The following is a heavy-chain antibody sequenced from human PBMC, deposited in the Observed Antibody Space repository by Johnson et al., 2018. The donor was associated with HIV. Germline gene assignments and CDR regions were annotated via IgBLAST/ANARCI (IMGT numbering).Heavy chain of an antibody. V-gene: IGHV3-30-3*01. CDR2: ISYDGSNK. CDR1: GFTFSTYA. J-gene: IGHJ3*02. D-gene: IGHD3-22*01. Sequence: QMQVVESGGGVVQPGRSLRLSCAASGFTFSTYAMHLVRQAPGKGLEWVALISYDGSNKYYADSVKGRFTISRDNSKNTLYLQMNSLRAEDTAVYYCARGRGTYYYDSSGYYSRRVGAFDIWGQGTMVTVSS. CDR3: ARGRGTYYYDSSGYYSRRVGAFDI.